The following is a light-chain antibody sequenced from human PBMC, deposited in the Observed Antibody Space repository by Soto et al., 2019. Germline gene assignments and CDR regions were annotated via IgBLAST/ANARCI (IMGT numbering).Light chain of an antibody. J-gene: IGKJ2*01. CDR2: AAS. CDR3: QQYQTWPRT. CDR1: QSISRN. Sequence: EIVMTQSPATLSVSPGERATLSCRASQSISRNLAWYQQTPGQAPRLLIFAASTRATGIPGRFSGSGSGTEFILTIGSLQSEDFAVYYCQQYQTWPRTFGQGTKLEIK. V-gene: IGKV3-15*01.